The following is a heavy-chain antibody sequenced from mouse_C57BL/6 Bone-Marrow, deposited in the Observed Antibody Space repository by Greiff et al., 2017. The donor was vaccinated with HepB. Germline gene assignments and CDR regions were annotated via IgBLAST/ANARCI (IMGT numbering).Heavy chain of an antibody. Sequence: QVQLQQPGAELVRPGSSVKLSCKASGYTFTSYWMDWVKQRPGQGLEWIGNIYPSDSETHCNQKFKDKATLTVDKSSSTAYMQLSSLTSEDSAVYYCARGEFHYYGSSHFDYWGQGTTLTVSS. CDR3: ARGEFHYYGSSHFDY. J-gene: IGHJ2*01. CDR2: IYPSDSET. D-gene: IGHD1-1*01. V-gene: IGHV1-61*01. CDR1: GYTFTSYW.